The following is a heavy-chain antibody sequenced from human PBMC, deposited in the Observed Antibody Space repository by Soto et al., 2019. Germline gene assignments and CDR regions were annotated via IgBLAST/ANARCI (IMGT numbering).Heavy chain of an antibody. CDR2: IYHSGST. J-gene: IGHJ5*02. Sequence: QLQLQESGSGLVKPSQTLSLTCAVSGGSISSGGYSWSWIRQPPGKGLEWIGYIYHSGSTYYNPSLKSRVTISVDRSKNQFSLKLSSVTAADTAVYYCARALSNYYYGTNWFDPWGQGTLVTVSS. V-gene: IGHV4-30-2*01. CDR1: GGSISSGGYS. D-gene: IGHD3-10*01. CDR3: ARALSNYYYGTNWFDP.